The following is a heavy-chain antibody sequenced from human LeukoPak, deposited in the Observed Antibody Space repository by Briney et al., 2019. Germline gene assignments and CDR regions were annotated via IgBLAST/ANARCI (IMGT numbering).Heavy chain of an antibody. D-gene: IGHD2-15*01. Sequence: SETLSLTCAVYGGSFSGYYWSWIRQPPGKGPEWIGEINSSGSTNYNPSLKSRVTISVDTSKNQFSLKLSSVTAADTAVYYCARSRKYCSGGSCYRNWFDPWGQGTLVTVSS. J-gene: IGHJ5*02. V-gene: IGHV4-34*01. CDR1: GGSFSGYY. CDR2: INSSGST. CDR3: ARSRKYCSGGSCYRNWFDP.